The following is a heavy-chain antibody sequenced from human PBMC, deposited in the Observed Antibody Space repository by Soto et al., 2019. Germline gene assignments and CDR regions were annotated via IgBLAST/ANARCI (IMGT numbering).Heavy chain of an antibody. J-gene: IGHJ4*02. Sequence: ASVKVSCTASGGTFSSDSFSWVRQAPGQGLEWMGGIIPMFDTPIYAQKFQDRVTITADESTSTAYMQLSSLRSGDTAVYYCARSGGLDRDFNYWGQGSLVTAPQ. V-gene: IGHV1-69*13. CDR2: IIPMFDTP. CDR1: GGTFSSDS. D-gene: IGHD2-15*01. CDR3: ARSGGLDRDFNY.